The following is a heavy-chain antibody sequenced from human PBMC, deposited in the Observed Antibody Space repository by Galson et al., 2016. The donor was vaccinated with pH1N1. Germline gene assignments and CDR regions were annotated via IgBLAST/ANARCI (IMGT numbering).Heavy chain of an antibody. CDR3: ARQYDFGDYRGNAFDI. D-gene: IGHD4-17*01. CDR2: VNPGGSTI. Sequence: QSGAEVKKPGESLKISCKASGYRFTSYWIAWVRQVPGKGLEWVGVVNPGGSTIRYGPPFQGQVTISSDKSINTAYLQCISLKASDTATYYCARQYDFGDYRGNAFDIWGQGTMVIVSS. J-gene: IGHJ3*02. CDR1: GYRFTSYW. V-gene: IGHV5-51*03.